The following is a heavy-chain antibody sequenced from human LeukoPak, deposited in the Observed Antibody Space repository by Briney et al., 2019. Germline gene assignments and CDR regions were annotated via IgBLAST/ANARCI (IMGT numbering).Heavy chain of an antibody. CDR1: GGSFSGYY. V-gene: IGHV4-59*01. CDR2: IYYNGGT. J-gene: IGHJ4*02. D-gene: IGHD5-18*01. CDR3: ARAGGVDTAMDANFDY. Sequence: ASETLSLTCAVYGGSFSGYYWSWIRQPPGKGLEWIGYIYYNGGTNYNPSLRSRVTISVDTSKNHFSLRLSSVTAADTAMYYCARAGGVDTAMDANFDYWGQGTLVTVSS.